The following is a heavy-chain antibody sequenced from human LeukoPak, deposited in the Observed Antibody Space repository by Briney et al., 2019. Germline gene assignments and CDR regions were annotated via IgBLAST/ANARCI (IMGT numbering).Heavy chain of an antibody. Sequence: GGSLRLSCAASGFTVSSNYMSWVRQAPGKGLEWVSILYTGGSTYYADSVKGRFTISRDNSKNTLYLHMNSLRVDDSATYYCARALNRHIGAFEYWGQGALVTVSS. CDR3: ARALNRHIGAFEY. V-gene: IGHV3-53*01. D-gene: IGHD4/OR15-4a*01. CDR2: LYTGGST. CDR1: GFTVSSNY. J-gene: IGHJ4*02.